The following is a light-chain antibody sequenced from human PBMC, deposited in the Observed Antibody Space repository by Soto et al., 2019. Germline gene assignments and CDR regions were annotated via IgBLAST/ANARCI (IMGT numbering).Light chain of an antibody. CDR2: GTS. CDR3: QQYGVSPAT. CDR1: QSVSSNY. V-gene: IGKV3-20*01. Sequence: EIVLTQSPGILSLSPGDGATLSCRASQSVSSNYLAWYQQNPGQAPRLLIYGTSTRASGIPDRFSGSGSGTDFTLTITRLEPEDFAVSFCQQYGVSPATFGGGTKVDIK. J-gene: IGKJ4*01.